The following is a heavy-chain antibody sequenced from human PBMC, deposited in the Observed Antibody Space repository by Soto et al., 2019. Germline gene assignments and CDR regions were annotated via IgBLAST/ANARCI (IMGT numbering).Heavy chain of an antibody. V-gene: IGHV3-53*01. CDR1: GFTVSSNY. D-gene: IGHD4-17*01. Sequence: PGGSLRLSCAASGFTVSSNYMSWVRQAPGKGLEWVSVIYSGGSTYYADSVKGRLTISRDNSKNTLYLQMNSLRAEDTAVYYCARDAGILRWSYFDYWGQGTLVTVSS. CDR2: IYSGGST. J-gene: IGHJ4*02. CDR3: ARDAGILRWSYFDY.